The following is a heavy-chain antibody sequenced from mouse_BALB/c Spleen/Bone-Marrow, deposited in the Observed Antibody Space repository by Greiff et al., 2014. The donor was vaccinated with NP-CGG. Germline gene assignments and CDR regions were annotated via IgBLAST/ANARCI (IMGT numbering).Heavy chain of an antibody. V-gene: IGHV3-8*02. CDR1: GDSITSGY. Sequence: VQLKESGPSPVKPSQTLSLTCSVTGDSITSGYWNWIRKFPGNKLEYMGYISYSGSTYYNPSLKSRISITRDTSKNQYYLQLNSVTTEDTATYYCARILLRSYAMDYWGQGTSVTVSS. CDR3: ARILLRSYAMDY. CDR2: ISYSGST. D-gene: IGHD1-1*01. J-gene: IGHJ4*01.